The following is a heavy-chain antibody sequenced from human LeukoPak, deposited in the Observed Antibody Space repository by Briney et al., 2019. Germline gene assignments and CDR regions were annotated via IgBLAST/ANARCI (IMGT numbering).Heavy chain of an antibody. CDR1: GFTFSSYG. Sequence: PGGSLRLSCAASGFTFSSYGMHWVRQAPGKGLEWVAFIRYDGSNKYYADAVKGRFTISRDNAKNSLYLQMNSQRAGDTAVYYCARDSVLRHFAWLFPYYIDVWGKGTTVTISS. D-gene: IGHD3-9*01. V-gene: IGHV3-30*02. J-gene: IGHJ6*03. CDR3: ARDSVLRHFAWLFPYYIDV. CDR2: IRYDGSNK.